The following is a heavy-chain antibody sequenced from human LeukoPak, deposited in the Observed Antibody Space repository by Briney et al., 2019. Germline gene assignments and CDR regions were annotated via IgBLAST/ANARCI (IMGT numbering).Heavy chain of an antibody. V-gene: IGHV5-51*01. CDR1: GYSFPIYW. CDR3: AMVAATDY. D-gene: IGHD2-15*01. CDR2: IYPGDSNT. J-gene: IGHJ4*02. Sequence: NPGESLKISCKGSGYSFPIYWIAWVRQMPGKGLEWMGIIYPGDSNTRYSPSFQGRVTISADKSISTAYLQWSSLKASDTAMYYCAMVAATDYWGQGTLVTVSS.